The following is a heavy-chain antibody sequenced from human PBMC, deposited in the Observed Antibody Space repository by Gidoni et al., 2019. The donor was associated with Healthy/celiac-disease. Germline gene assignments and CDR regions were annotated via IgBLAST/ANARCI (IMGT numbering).Heavy chain of an antibody. V-gene: IGHV6-1*01. D-gene: IGHD2-2*01. J-gene: IGHJ6*02. CDR2: TYYRSKWYN. Sequence: QVQLQQSGPGLVKPSQTLSLTCAISGDSVSSNSASWNWTRQSPSRGLEWLGRTYYRSKWYNDYAVSVKSRITINPDTSKNQFSLQLNSVTPEDTAVYYCARNPYCSSTSCYGAGYYYGMDVWGQGTTVTVSS. CDR3: ARNPYCSSTSCYGAGYYYGMDV. CDR1: GDSVSSNSAS.